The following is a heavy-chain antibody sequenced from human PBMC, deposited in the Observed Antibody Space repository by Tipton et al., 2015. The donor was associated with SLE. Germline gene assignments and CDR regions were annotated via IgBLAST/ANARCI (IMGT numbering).Heavy chain of an antibody. D-gene: IGHD4-23*01. Sequence: VQLVQSGAEVKKPGESLKISCKGSGYSFTSYWIGWVLQMPGKGLEWMGIIYPGDSDTSYSPSFQGQVTIPADKSISTAYRQWSSLKASDTAIYYCTRLISPTTVVTHFDYWGQGTLVTVSS. J-gene: IGHJ4*02. CDR1: GYSFTSYW. V-gene: IGHV5-51*03. CDR3: TRLISPTTVVTHFDY. CDR2: IYPGDSDT.